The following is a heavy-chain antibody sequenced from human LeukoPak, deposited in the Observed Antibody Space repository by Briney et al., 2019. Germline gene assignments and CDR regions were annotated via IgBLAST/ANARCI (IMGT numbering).Heavy chain of an antibody. Sequence: GESLKISCKGSGYSFTSYWIGWVRQMPGKGLEWMGIIYPGDSDTRYSPSFQGQVTISADKSISTAYLQWSSLKASDTAMYYCARMVGSYYHNYYMDVWGKGTTVTVSS. CDR3: ARMVGSYYHNYYMDV. CDR2: IYPGDSDT. V-gene: IGHV5-51*01. J-gene: IGHJ6*03. CDR1: GYSFTSYW. D-gene: IGHD1-26*01.